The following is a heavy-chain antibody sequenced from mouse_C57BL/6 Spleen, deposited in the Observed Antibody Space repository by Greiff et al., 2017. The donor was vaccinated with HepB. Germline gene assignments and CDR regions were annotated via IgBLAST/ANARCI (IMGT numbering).Heavy chain of an antibody. J-gene: IGHJ3*01. CDR2: IYWDDDK. CDR3: ARRNRAGFAY. V-gene: IGHV8-12*01. CDR1: GFSLSTSGMG. Sequence: QVTLKECGPGILQSSQTLSLTCSFSGFSLSTSGMGVSWIRQPSGKGLEWLAHIYWDDDKRYNPSLKSRLTISKDTSRNQVFLKITSVDTADTATYYCARRNRAGFAYWGQGTLVTVSA.